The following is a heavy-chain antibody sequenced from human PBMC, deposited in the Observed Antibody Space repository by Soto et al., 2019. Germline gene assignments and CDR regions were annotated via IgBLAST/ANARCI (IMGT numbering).Heavy chain of an antibody. Sequence: GGSLRLPCAASGFTFSSHAMSWVRQAPRKGLEWVSTISGSGGSTYYADSVKGRFTISRDNSKNTLYLQMNSLRAEDTAVYYCAKDWPRRVGGPSYYFEYWGQGTLVTVSS. D-gene: IGHD1-26*01. V-gene: IGHV3-23*01. CDR2: ISGSGGST. CDR1: GFTFSSHA. J-gene: IGHJ4*02. CDR3: AKDWPRRVGGPSYYFEY.